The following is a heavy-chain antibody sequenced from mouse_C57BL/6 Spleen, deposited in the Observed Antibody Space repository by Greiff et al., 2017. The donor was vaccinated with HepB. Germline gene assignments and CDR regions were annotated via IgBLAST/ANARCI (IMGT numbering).Heavy chain of an antibody. V-gene: IGHV1-80*01. CDR1: GYAFSSYW. J-gene: IGHJ4*01. CDR3: ARSERGRRAMDY. D-gene: IGHD4-1*01. CDR2: IYPGDGDT. Sequence: VQLQQSGAELVKPGASVKISCKASGYAFSSYWMNWVKQRPGKGLEWIGQIYPGDGDTNYNGKFKGKATLTADKSSSTAYMKLSSLTSEDAAVYLSARSERGRRAMDYWGQGTSVTVSS.